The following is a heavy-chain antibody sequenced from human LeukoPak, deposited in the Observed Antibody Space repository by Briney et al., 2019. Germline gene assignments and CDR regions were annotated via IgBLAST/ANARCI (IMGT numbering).Heavy chain of an antibody. V-gene: IGHV3-11*04. CDR1: GFTFSDYY. J-gene: IGHJ4*02. CDR2: ISSSGSTI. D-gene: IGHD6-6*01. Sequence: GGSLRLSCAASGFTFSDYYMSWIRQAPGKGLEWVSYISSSGSTIYYADSVKGRFTISRDNAKNSLYLQMNSLRAEDTAVYYCATFEYSSSSASYWGQGTLVTVSS. CDR3: ATFEYSSSSASY.